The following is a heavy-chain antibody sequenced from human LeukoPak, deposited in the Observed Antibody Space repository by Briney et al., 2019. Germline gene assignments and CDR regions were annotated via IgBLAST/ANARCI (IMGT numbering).Heavy chain of an antibody. CDR2: IIPILGIA. CDR1: GGTFSSYA. J-gene: IGHJ1*01. Sequence: SVKVSCNASGGTFSSYAISWVRQAPGQGLEWMGRIIPILGIANYAQKFQGRVTITADKSTSTAYMELSSLRSEDTAVYYCARVGYSSGWYEYFQHWGQGTLVTVSS. V-gene: IGHV1-69*04. D-gene: IGHD6-19*01. CDR3: ARVGYSSGWYEYFQH.